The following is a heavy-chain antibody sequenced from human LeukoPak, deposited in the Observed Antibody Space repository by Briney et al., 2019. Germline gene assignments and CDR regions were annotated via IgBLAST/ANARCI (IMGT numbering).Heavy chain of an antibody. CDR2: ISGSGGST. CDR3: AKAELGYCSGGSCYSPGY. J-gene: IGHJ4*02. CDR1: GFTFSSYA. V-gene: IGHV3-23*01. Sequence: PGGSLRLSCAASGFTFSSYAMSWVRQAPGKGLEWVSAISGSGGSTYYADSVKGRFTISRDNSKNTLYLQMNSLRAEDTAVYYCAKAELGYCSGGSCYSPGYWGQGTLVTVSS. D-gene: IGHD2-15*01.